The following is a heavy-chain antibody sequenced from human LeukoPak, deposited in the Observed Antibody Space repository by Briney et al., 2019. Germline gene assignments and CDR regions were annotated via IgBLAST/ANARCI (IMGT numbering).Heavy chain of an antibody. CDR2: IYHSGST. J-gene: IGHJ4*02. CDR1: GYSISSGYY. CDR3: ARAAGAAGGQYFDY. V-gene: IGHV4-38-2*01. Sequence: PSETLSLTCAVSGYSISSGYYWGWIRQPPGKGLEWIGSIYHSGSTYYNPSLKSRVTISVDTSKNQFSLKLSSVTAADTAVYYCARAAGAAGGQYFDYWGQGTLVTVSS. D-gene: IGHD6-13*01.